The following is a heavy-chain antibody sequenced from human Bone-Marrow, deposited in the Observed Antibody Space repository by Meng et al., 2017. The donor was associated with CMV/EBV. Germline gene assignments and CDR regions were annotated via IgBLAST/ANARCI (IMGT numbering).Heavy chain of an antibody. V-gene: IGHV6-1*01. Sequence: SQTLSLTCAISGDSVSSNSAAWNWIRQSPSRGLEWLGRTYYRSKWYNDYAVSVKSRITINPDTSKNQFSLQLNSVTPEDTAAYYCARGLVDIVATSPGVYYYYYGMDVWGQGTTVTVSS. D-gene: IGHD5-12*01. CDR3: ARGLVDIVATSPGVYYYYYGMDV. CDR2: TYYRSKWYN. J-gene: IGHJ6*02. CDR1: GDSVSSNSAA.